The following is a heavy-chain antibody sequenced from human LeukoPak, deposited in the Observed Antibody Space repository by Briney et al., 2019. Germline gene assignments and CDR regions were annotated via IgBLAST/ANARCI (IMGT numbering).Heavy chain of an antibody. D-gene: IGHD3-10*01. Sequence: GGSLRLSCAASGFTFSSYEMNWVRQAPGKGLEWVSYINSGGSTIYYADSVRGRFTISRDNAKKSLYLQMNSLRAEDTAVYYCATSRRGFGGLWGYWGQGTLVTVSS. CDR2: INSGGSTI. CDR1: GFTFSSYE. CDR3: ATSRRGFGGLWGY. J-gene: IGHJ4*02. V-gene: IGHV3-48*03.